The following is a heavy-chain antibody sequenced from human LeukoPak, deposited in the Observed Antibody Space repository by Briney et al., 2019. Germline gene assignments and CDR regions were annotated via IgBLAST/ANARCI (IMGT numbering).Heavy chain of an antibody. CDR2: ISGSGGST. V-gene: IGHV3-23*01. CDR1: GFTFSSYA. D-gene: IGHD4-11*01. Sequence: GGSLRLSCAASGFTFSSYAMSWVRQAPGKGLEWVSAISGSGGSTYYADSVKGRFTISRDNSKNTLFLLTHSLRAEDTAVYYCARTYSSNVAIDYWGQGTLVTVSS. J-gene: IGHJ4*02. CDR3: ARTYSSNVAIDY.